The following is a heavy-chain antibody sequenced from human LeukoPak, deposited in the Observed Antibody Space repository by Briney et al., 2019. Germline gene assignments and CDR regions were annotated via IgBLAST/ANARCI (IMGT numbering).Heavy chain of an antibody. D-gene: IGHD2-15*01. CDR2: ISYDGSNK. J-gene: IGHJ4*02. Sequence: GGSLRLSCAASGFTFSNYWMHWVRQAPGKGLEWVAVISYDGSNKYYADSVKGRFTISRDNSKNTLYLQMNSLRAEDTAVYYCARDSGGYNLSFDYWGQGTLVTVSS. V-gene: IGHV3-30*03. CDR3: ARDSGGYNLSFDY. CDR1: GFTFSNYW.